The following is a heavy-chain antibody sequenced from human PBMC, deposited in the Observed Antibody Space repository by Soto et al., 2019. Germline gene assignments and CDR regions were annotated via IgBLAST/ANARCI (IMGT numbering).Heavy chain of an antibody. J-gene: IGHJ3*02. CDR2: IYPCDSDT. Sequence: GESLKISCKGSGYSFTSYWIGWVRQMRGKGLEWMWIIYPCDSDTRYSPSFQGQVTISADKSISTAYLQWSSLKASDTAMYYCARLIRDGGYELAEGGYPFDIWSQGTMVTLSS. V-gene: IGHV5-51*01. CDR3: ARLIRDGGYELAEGGYPFDI. CDR1: GYSFTSYW. D-gene: IGHD3-16*01.